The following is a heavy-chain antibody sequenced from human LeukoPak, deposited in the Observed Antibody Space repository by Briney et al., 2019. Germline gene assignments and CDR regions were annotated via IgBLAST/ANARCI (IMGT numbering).Heavy chain of an antibody. CDR1: GVSISSYH. D-gene: IGHD5-24*01. CDR2: IYNSGST. V-gene: IGHV4-59*01. Sequence: KASETLSLTFTVSGVSISSYHWTWIRQPPGEGLEWIGHIYNSGSTNYNPSLRGRVTISLDTSKNQVSLKLSSVTAADTAMYYCARKDGDGWGQGTLVTVSS. J-gene: IGHJ4*02. CDR3: ARKDGDG.